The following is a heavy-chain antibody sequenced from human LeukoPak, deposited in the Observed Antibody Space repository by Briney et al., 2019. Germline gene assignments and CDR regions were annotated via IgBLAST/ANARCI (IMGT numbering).Heavy chain of an antibody. Sequence: ASVKVSCKASGYTFTDYYMHWVRQAPGQGFEWIGWINPNDGDTNYAQKFQGRVTMTRDTSISTAHMEVSRLRSDDTAVYYCARANFLYCSSSTCLFDYWGQGTLVTVSS. CDR1: GYTFTDYY. CDR2: INPNDGDT. J-gene: IGHJ4*02. CDR3: ARANFLYCSSSTCLFDY. V-gene: IGHV1-2*02. D-gene: IGHD2-2*01.